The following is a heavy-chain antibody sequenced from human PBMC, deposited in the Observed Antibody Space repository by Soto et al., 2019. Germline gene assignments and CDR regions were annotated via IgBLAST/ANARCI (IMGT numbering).Heavy chain of an antibody. J-gene: IGHJ4*02. CDR1: GYTFTSYG. Sequence: QVQLVQSGAEVKKPGASVKVSCKASGYTFTSYGISWVRQAPGQGLEWMGWISAYNGNTNYAQKLQGRVTMTTDTSTSTAYMELRSLRSDDTAVYYCARDPTMIVVQEAFGAEFDYWGQGTLVTVSS. V-gene: IGHV1-18*04. CDR2: ISAYNGNT. D-gene: IGHD3-22*01. CDR3: ARDPTMIVVQEAFGAEFDY.